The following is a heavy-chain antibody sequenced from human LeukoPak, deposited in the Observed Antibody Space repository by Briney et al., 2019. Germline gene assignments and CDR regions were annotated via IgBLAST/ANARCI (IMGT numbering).Heavy chain of an antibody. V-gene: IGHV1-2*02. CDR2: INPNSGGT. CDR1: VYTVTGYY. J-gene: IGHJ4*02. Sequence: GASVNVSCTASVYTVTGYYMPWVRQAPGQRPEWMGWINPNSGGTNYAQKFQVRVTMTRDTSISTAYIELSRLRSDDTAVYYCARMAGGGWYEFQWGQGTLVTVSS. D-gene: IGHD6-19*01. CDR3: ARMAGGGWYEFQ.